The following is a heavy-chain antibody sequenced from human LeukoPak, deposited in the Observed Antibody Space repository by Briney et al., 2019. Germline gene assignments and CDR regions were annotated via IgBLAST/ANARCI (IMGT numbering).Heavy chain of an antibody. J-gene: IGHJ4*02. CDR3: ARKAQYNGHYPLDY. CDR1: GFTFTSYS. V-gene: IGHV3-23*01. Sequence: GGSLRLSCEASGFTFTSYSMSWVRQAPGKGLEWVSGTSDRGDYTYYADSVKGRFTISRDSSKNTLFLQMNSLRAEDTALYFCARKAQYNGHYPLDYWGQGTLVTVSS. D-gene: IGHD1-7*01. CDR2: TSDRGDYT.